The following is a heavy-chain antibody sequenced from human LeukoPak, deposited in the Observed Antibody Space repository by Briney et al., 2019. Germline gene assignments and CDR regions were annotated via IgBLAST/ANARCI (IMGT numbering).Heavy chain of an antibody. CDR1: GFSFSSYW. D-gene: IGHD1-1*01. CDR3: AKEGTTGDDY. Sequence: GGSLRLSCAASGFSFSSYWMHWVRQAPGKGLVWVSRIKTDGSSATYADSVKGRFTISRDNSKNTLYLQMNSLRAEDTAVYYCAKEGTTGDDYWGQGTLVTVSS. CDR2: IKTDGSSA. V-gene: IGHV3-74*01. J-gene: IGHJ4*02.